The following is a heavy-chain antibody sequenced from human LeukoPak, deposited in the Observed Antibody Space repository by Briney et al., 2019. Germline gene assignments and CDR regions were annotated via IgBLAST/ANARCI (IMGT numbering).Heavy chain of an antibody. J-gene: IGHJ4*02. CDR3: ARFASIDYFDY. V-gene: IGHV3-48*03. CDR2: ISSSGSTI. D-gene: IGHD5-12*01. CDR1: GFTFSSYE. Sequence: QPGGSLRLSCAASGFTFSSYEMNWVRQAPGEGLEWVSYISSSGSTIYYANSVKGRFTISRDNAKNSLYLQMNSLRAEDTAVYYCARFASIDYFDYWGQGTLVTVSS.